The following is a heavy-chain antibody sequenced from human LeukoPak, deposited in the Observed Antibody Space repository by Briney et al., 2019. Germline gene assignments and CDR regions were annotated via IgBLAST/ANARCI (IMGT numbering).Heavy chain of an antibody. CDR1: GFTVSSNY. D-gene: IGHD2-21*02. J-gene: IGHJ5*02. V-gene: IGHV3-53*01. CDR3: ARGGDYCGGDCYPNWFDP. CDR2: IYSGGST. Sequence: GGSLRLSCAASGFTVSSNYMSWVRQAPGKGLEWVSVIYSGGSTYYADSVKGRFTISRDNSKNTLYLQMNSLRAEDTAVYYCARGGDYCGGDCYPNWFDPWGQGTLVTVSS.